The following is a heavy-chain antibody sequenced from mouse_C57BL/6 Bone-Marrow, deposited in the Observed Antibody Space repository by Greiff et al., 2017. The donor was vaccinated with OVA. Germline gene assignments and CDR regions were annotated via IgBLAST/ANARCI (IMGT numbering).Heavy chain of an antibody. Sequence: QVQLQQSGPELVKPGASVKLSCKASGYTFTSYDINWVKQRPGQGLEWIGWIYPRDGSTKYNEKFKGKATLTVDTSSSTAYMELHSLTSEDSAVYVGAISRLWLRSAPFAYWGQGTLGTVSA. CDR1: GYTFTSYD. CDR3: AISRLWLRSAPFAY. CDR2: IYPRDGST. J-gene: IGHJ3*01. D-gene: IGHD2-2*01. V-gene: IGHV1-85*01.